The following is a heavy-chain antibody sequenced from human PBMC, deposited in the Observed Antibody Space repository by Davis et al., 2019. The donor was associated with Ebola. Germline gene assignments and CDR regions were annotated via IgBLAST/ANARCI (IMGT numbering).Heavy chain of an antibody. V-gene: IGHV1-3*04. J-gene: IGHJ4*02. CDR2: INTDNGNT. CDR3: ASYQVLPY. CDR1: GYTFTTYA. D-gene: IGHD2-2*01. Sequence: ASVKVSCKASGYTFTTYAIHWVRQAPGQRLEWLGWINTDNGNTQYSQKFQDRVTITRDTSATTAYMELSSLTSEDTASYYCASYQVLPYWGQGTLVTLSS.